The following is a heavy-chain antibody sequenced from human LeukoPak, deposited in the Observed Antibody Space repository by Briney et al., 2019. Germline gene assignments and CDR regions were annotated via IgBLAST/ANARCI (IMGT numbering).Heavy chain of an antibody. CDR2: ISSSSSYI. V-gene: IGHV3-21*01. CDR1: GFTFSSYS. CDR3: ARDSSGWYVGYFDY. J-gene: IGHJ4*02. Sequence: GGSLRLSCAASGFTFSSYSMNWVRQAPGKGLEWVSSISSSSSYICYADSVKGRFTISRDNAKNSLYLQMNSLRAEDTAVYYCARDSSGWYVGYFDYWGQGTLVTVSS. D-gene: IGHD6-19*01.